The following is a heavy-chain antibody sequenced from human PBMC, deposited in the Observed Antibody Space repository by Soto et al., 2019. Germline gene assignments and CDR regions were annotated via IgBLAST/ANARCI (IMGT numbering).Heavy chain of an antibody. Sequence: GGSPRLACAASGFTFSSYSMHWVRQAPGKGLEYVSGISSSGSDIYYADSVKGRFTISRDNAKNSLYLQMNSLRAEDTAVYYCARDRVTIFGVVITDYYYYGMDVWGQGTTVTVSS. V-gene: IGHV3-48*01. D-gene: IGHD3-3*01. CDR1: GFTFSSYS. J-gene: IGHJ6*02. CDR2: ISSSGSDI. CDR3: ARDRVTIFGVVITDYYYYGMDV.